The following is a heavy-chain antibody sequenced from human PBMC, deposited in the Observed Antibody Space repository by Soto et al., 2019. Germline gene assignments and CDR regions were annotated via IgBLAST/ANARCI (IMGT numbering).Heavy chain of an antibody. V-gene: IGHV3-53*01. D-gene: IGHD6-19*01. J-gene: IGHJ4*02. CDR2: IYSGGST. CDR1: GFTVSSNY. CDR3: ARWDTVAASFDY. Sequence: GGSLRLSCAASGFTVSSNYMSWVRQAPGKGLEWVSDIYSGGSTYYADSVKSRFNISRDNSKNTLYLQMNSLRAEDTAVYYCARWDTVAASFDYWGQGTLVTVSS.